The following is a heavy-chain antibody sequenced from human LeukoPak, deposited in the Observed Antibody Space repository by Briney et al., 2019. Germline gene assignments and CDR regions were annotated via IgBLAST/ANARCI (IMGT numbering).Heavy chain of an antibody. CDR3: ARSTYYDILTGYYMTFDY. CDR2: IIPIFGTA. CDR1: GGTFSSYA. D-gene: IGHD3-9*01. J-gene: IGHJ4*02. V-gene: IGHV1-69*13. Sequence: SVKVSCKASGGTFSSYAISWVRQAPGQGLEWMGGIIPIFGTANYAQKFQGRVTITADESTSTAYMELSSLRSEDTAVYYCARSTYYDILTGYYMTFDYWGQGTLVTVSS.